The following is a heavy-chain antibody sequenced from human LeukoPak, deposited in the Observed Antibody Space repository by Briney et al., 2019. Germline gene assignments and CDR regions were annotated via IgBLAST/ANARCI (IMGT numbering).Heavy chain of an antibody. CDR3: AGSYYDFWSGYSNVDY. D-gene: IGHD3-3*01. J-gene: IGHJ4*02. CDR1: GFTFSSYW. V-gene: IGHV3-74*01. CDR2: LNSDGSST. Sequence: GGSLRLSCAAAGFTFSSYWMHWVRQAPGKGLVWVSRLNSDGSSTSYADSVKGRFTISRDNAKNTLYLQMNSLRAEDTAVYYCAGSYYDFWSGYSNVDYWGQGTLVTVSS.